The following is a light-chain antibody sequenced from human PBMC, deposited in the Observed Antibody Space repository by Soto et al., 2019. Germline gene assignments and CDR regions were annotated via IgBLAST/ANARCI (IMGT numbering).Light chain of an antibody. CDR3: QKYDSAPAT. Sequence: DIQMTQSPSSLSAPVGDRVTITCRASQAINNNLAWYQQKPWKVPKLLIYGASTLESGVPSRFSGSGSGTDFTLTISSLQPEDVATYYCQKYDSAPATFGQGTRVEIK. CDR1: QAINNN. J-gene: IGKJ5*01. CDR2: GAS. V-gene: IGKV1-27*01.